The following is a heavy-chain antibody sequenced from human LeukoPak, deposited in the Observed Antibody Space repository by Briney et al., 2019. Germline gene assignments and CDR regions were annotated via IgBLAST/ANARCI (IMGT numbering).Heavy chain of an antibody. CDR2: ISAYNGNT. V-gene: IGHV1-18*01. J-gene: IGHJ4*02. CDR1: GYTFTIYG. D-gene: IGHD3-10*01. Sequence: ASVKVSCKASGYTFTIYGISWVRQAPGQGLEWMGWISAYNGNTNYAQKLQGRVTMTTDTSTSTAYMELRSLRSDDTAVYYCARVSDYYGSGSYFGEDYWGQGTLVTVSS. CDR3: ARVSDYYGSGSYFGEDY.